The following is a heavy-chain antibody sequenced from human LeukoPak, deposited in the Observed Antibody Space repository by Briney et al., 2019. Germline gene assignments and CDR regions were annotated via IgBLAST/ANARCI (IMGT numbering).Heavy chain of an antibody. CDR1: GSSFTSYW. V-gene: IGHV5-51*01. Sequence: GESLQISCKGSGSSFTSYWIGWVRQMPGKGLEWMGIIYPGDSDTRYSPSFQGQVTISADKSISTAYLQWSSLKASDTAMYYCARHPIKYYDFWSGYYDYWGQGTLVTVSS. D-gene: IGHD3-3*01. CDR3: ARHPIKYYDFWSGYYDY. J-gene: IGHJ4*02. CDR2: IYPGDSDT.